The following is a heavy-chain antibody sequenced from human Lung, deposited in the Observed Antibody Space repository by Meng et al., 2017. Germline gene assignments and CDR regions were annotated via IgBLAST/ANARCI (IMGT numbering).Heavy chain of an antibody. CDR2: IYNSGST. J-gene: IGHJ2*01. CDR3: ARGQKGYFDL. Sequence: QVRLQEPAPGPGIPSQPLSLTCIVSGGSISSSNYYWSWIRQPPGKGLEWSGHIYNSGSTYYNPSLKSRITISVDTSKNQFSLKLSSVTAADTAVYYCARGQKGYFDLWGRGTLVTVSS. V-gene: IGHV4-30-4*01. CDR1: GGSISSSNYY.